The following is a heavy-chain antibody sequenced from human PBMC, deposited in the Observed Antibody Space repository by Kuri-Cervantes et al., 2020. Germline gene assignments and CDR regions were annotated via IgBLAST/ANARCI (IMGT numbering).Heavy chain of an antibody. CDR1: VFTFSSYA. J-gene: IGHJ6*03. CDR2: ISYDGSNK. CDR3: ARARFGYTAMVQYYYYYYMDV. V-gene: IGHV3-30-3*01. Sequence: LSLTCAASVFTFSSYAMHWVRQAPGKGLEWVAVISYDGSNKYYADSVKGRFTISRDNSKSTLYLQMNTLRPEDTAVYYCARARFGYTAMVQYYYYYYMDVWGKGTTVTVSS. D-gene: IGHD5-18*01.